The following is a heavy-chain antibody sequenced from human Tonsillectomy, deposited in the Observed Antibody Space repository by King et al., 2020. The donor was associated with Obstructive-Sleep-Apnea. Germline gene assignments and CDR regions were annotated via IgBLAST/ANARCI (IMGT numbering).Heavy chain of an antibody. Sequence: VTLKESGPALVKPTQTLTLTCTFSGFSLSTSGMCVNWIRQPPGKALEWLARIDWDDDKYYSTSLKTRLTISKDTSKNQVVLTMNNMDPMDTATFYCARIGWNVPDYWGQGTLVTVSS. CDR1: GFSLSTSGMC. CDR3: ARIGWNVPDY. CDR2: IDWDDDK. D-gene: IGHD1-1*01. J-gene: IGHJ4*02. V-gene: IGHV2-70*11.